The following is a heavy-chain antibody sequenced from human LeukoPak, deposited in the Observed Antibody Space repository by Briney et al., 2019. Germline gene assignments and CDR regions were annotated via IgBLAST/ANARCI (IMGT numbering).Heavy chain of an antibody. J-gene: IGHJ4*02. Sequence: SETLSLTCTVSGYSISSGYYWGWIRQPPGKGLEWIGSIYHSGSTYYNPSLKSRVTISVDTSKNQFSLKLSSATAADTAVYYCARGLILDYWGQGTLVTVSS. D-gene: IGHD2-15*01. CDR3: ARGLILDY. V-gene: IGHV4-38-2*02. CDR1: GYSISSGYY. CDR2: IYHSGST.